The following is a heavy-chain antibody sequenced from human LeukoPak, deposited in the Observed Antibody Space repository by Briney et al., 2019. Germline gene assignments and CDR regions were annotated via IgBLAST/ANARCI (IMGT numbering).Heavy chain of an antibody. CDR3: ARYCRYESESSDWYGEDAFDI. J-gene: IGHJ3*02. V-gene: IGHV3-64D*06. CDR1: GFTFSSYA. CDR2: ISSNGGST. Sequence: PGGSLRLSCSASGFTFSSYAMHWVRQAPGKGLEYVSAISSNGGSTYYADSVKGRFTISRDNSKNTLYLQMSSLRAEDTAVYYSARYCRYESESSDWYGEDAFDIWGQGTMVTVSS. D-gene: IGHD3-9*01.